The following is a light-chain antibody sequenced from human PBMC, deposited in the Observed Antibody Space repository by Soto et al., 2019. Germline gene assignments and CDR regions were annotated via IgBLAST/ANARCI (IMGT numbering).Light chain of an antibody. Sequence: EIVMTQSPATLSVSPGERATLSCRASQSVSSKLAWYQQKPGQAPRVLIYGASTRDSGIPARFSGSGSGTEFTLTIRSLNSEDFAVYYFNHYHDWRPTCTFGQGTRLEIK. CDR2: GAS. V-gene: IGKV3-15*01. CDR1: QSVSSK. CDR3: NHYHDWRPTCT. J-gene: IGKJ1*01.